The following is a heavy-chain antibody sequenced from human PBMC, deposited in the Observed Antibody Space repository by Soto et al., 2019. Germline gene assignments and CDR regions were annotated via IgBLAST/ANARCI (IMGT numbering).Heavy chain of an antibody. CDR2: ISSTANYI. Sequence: GGSLRLSCAASGFTFTRYSINWVRQAPGKGLEWVSSISSTANYIYYGDSMKGRFTISRDNAKNSLYLEMNSLRAEDTAVYYCARESEDLTSNFDYWGQGTLVTVSS. J-gene: IGHJ4*02. CDR1: GFTFTRYS. CDR3: ARESEDLTSNFDY. V-gene: IGHV3-21*06.